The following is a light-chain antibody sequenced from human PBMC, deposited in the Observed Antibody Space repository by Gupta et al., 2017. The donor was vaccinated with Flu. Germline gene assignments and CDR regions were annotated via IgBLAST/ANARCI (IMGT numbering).Light chain of an antibody. CDR2: AAS. V-gene: IGKV1-39*01. Sequence: DIQMTQSPSSLYASVGDRVTITCRASQSISSYLNWYQQKPRKAPKLLIYAASSSQSGVPSRFSVSGSGTDITLTISIRQPEDFATYYCQQRYSTPLTFGGGTKVEIK. CDR1: QSISSY. J-gene: IGKJ4*01. CDR3: QQRYSTPLT.